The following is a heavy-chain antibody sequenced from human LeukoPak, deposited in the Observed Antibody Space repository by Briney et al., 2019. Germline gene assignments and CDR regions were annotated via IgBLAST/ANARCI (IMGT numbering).Heavy chain of an antibody. D-gene: IGHD4-17*01. CDR1: AGSFSGYY. Sequence: SETLSLTCAVYAGSFSGYYWSWIRQHPGKGLEWIGYIYYSGSTYYSPSLKSRVTISVDTSKNQFSLKLSSVTAADTAVYYCARIDYGDYPHPDYWGQGTLVTVSS. CDR3: ARIDYGDYPHPDY. J-gene: IGHJ4*02. CDR2: IYYSGST. V-gene: IGHV4-31*11.